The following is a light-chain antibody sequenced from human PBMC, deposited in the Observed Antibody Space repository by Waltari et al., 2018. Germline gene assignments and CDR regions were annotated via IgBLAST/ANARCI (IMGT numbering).Light chain of an antibody. CDR2: SNT. CDR3: ALWDDSLNGVV. Sequence: QSVLTQPPSASGNPGQRVTIPCSGTSPTLGSHSAHWFQHLPGTAPKLLIHSNTARPSGVPGRFSGSKSGTSASLAISGLQSEDEGDYYCALWDDSLNGVVFGGGTKLTVL. J-gene: IGLJ2*01. CDR1: SPTLGSHS. V-gene: IGLV1-44*01.